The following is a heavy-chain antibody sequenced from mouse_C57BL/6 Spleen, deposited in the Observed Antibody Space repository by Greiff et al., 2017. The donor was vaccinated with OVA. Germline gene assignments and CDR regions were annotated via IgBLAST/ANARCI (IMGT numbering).Heavy chain of an antibody. CDR2: IDPSDSET. V-gene: IGHV1-52*01. CDR3: ARTITTVVEGFYAMDY. D-gene: IGHD1-1*01. CDR1: GYTFTSYW. J-gene: IGHJ4*01. Sequence: QVQLQQPGAELVRPGSSVKLSCTASGYTFTSYWMHWVKQRPIQGLEWIGNIDPSDSETHYNQKFKDKATLTVDKSSSTAYMQLSSLTSEDSAVYYCARTITTVVEGFYAMDYWGQGTSVTVSS.